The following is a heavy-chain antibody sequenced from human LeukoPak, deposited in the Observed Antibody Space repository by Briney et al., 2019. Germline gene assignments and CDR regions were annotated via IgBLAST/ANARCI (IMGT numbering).Heavy chain of an antibody. D-gene: IGHD5-18*01. V-gene: IGHV1-18*04. CDR2: ISAYNGNT. CDR3: ARMDTAMVTFDYFDY. Sequence: VASVKVSCKASGYTFTSYGISWVRQAPGQGLEWMGWISAYNGNTNYAQKLQGRVTMTTDTSTSTACMELRSLRSDDTAVYYCARMDTAMVTFDYFDYWGQGTLVTVSS. CDR1: GYTFTSYG. J-gene: IGHJ4*02.